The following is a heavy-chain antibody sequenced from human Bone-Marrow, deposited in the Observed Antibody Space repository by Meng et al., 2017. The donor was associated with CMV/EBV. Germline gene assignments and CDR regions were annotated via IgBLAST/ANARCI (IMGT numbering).Heavy chain of an antibody. CDR1: GYTFTSYY. J-gene: IGHJ6*02. Sequence: ASVKVSCKASGYTFTSYYMHWVRQAPGQGLEWMGIINPSGGSTSYAQKFQGRVTMTRDTSTSTVYMELSSLRSEDTAVYYCARDSTYYYDSSGFPYGMDVWGQGTTVTFSS. D-gene: IGHD3-22*01. V-gene: IGHV1-46*01. CDR2: INPSGGST. CDR3: ARDSTYYYDSSGFPYGMDV.